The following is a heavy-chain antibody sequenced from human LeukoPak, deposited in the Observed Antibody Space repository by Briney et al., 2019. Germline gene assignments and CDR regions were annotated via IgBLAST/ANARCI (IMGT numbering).Heavy chain of an antibody. J-gene: IGHJ4*02. CDR1: GGSISSGGYS. V-gene: IGHV4-30-2*01. CDR3: ARVGGGSGSYVETYYFDY. D-gene: IGHD3-10*01. Sequence: SQTLSLTCAVSGGSISSGGYSWSWIRQPPGKGLGWIGYIYHSGSTYYNPSLKSRVTISVDRSKNQFSLKLSSVTAADTAVYYCARVGGGSGSYVETYYFDYWGQGTLVTVSS. CDR2: IYHSGST.